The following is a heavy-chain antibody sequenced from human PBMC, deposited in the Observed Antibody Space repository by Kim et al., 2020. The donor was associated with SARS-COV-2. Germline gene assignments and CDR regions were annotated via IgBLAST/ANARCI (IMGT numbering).Heavy chain of an antibody. CDR1: GYTFTSYG. J-gene: IGHJ4*02. D-gene: IGHD6-19*01. V-gene: IGHV1-18*01. CDR2: ISAYNGNT. CDR3: ARGVGRAAVAGTSYFDY. Sequence: ASVKVSCKASGYTFTSYGISWVRQAPGQGLEWMGWISAYNGNTNYAQKLQGRVTMTTDTSTSTAYMELRSLRSDDTAVYYCARGVGRAAVAGTSYFDYWGQGTLVTVSS.